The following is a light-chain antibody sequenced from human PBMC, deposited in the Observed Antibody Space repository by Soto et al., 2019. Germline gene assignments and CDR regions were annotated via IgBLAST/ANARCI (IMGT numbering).Light chain of an antibody. J-gene: IGKJ1*01. V-gene: IGKV1-5*03. CDR1: QSISAW. Sequence: DIQMTQSPSTLSASVGDRVTITCRASQSISAWLAWYQQKPGKAPKLLIYKASILERGVPSRFSGSGSGTEYTITSSSLQDDDVASYYRQQYNSYWTFGPGTRVEIK. CDR2: KAS. CDR3: QQYNSYWT.